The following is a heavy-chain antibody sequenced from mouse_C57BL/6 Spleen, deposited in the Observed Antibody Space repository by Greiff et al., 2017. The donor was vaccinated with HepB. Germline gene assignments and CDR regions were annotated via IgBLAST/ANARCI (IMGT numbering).Heavy chain of an antibody. V-gene: IGHV1-53*01. CDR1: GYTFTSYW. CDR3: ARRGYYGSSLYAMDY. CDR2: INPSNGGT. J-gene: IGHJ4*01. D-gene: IGHD1-1*01. Sequence: QVHVKQPGTELVKPGASVKLSCKASGYTFTSYWMHWVKQRPGQGLEWIGNINPSNGGTNYNEKFKSKATLTVDKSSSTAYMQLSSLTSEDSAVYYCARRGYYGSSLYAMDYWGQGTSVTVSS.